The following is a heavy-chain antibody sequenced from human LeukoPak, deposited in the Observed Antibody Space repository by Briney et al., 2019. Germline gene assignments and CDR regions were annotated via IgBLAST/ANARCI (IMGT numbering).Heavy chain of an antibody. D-gene: IGHD2-2*01. CDR2: IYYSGST. CDR1: GGSISSYY. Sequence: SETLSLTCTVSGGSISSYYWSWIRQPPGKGLEWIGYIYYSGSTNYNPSLKSRVTISVDTSKNQFSLQLNSVTPEDTAVYYCARSVDLLGAGYQLLNNWFDPWGQGTLVTVSS. V-gene: IGHV4-59*12. CDR3: ARSVDLLGAGYQLLNNWFDP. J-gene: IGHJ5*02.